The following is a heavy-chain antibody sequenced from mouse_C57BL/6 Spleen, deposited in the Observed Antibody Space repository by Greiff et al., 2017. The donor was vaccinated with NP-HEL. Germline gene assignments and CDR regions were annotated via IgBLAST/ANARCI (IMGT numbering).Heavy chain of an antibody. Sequence: DVKLVESGGDLVKPGGSLKLSCAASGFTFSSYGMSWVRQTPDKRLEWVATISSGGSYTYYPDSVKGRFTISRDNAKNTLYLQMSSLKSEDTAMYYCARRYYYGSSFFDYWGQGTTLTVSP. V-gene: IGHV5-6*02. CDR3: ARRYYYGSSFFDY. D-gene: IGHD1-1*01. J-gene: IGHJ2*01. CDR2: ISSGGSYT. CDR1: GFTFSSYG.